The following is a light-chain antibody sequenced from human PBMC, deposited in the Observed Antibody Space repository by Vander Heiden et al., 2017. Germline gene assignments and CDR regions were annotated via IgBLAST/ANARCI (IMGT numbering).Light chain of an antibody. CDR3: QESYSTLFT. CDR2: AAS. CDR1: QSISNY. Sequence: DIQMTQSPSSVSASVGEGVTITCRASQSISNYLNWYQQKPGTAPNLLIYAASNLQSGVASRFSGRGSGTDFNLTITSLQPEDFATYYCQESYSTLFTFGPGTKVEIK. V-gene: IGKV1-39*01. J-gene: IGKJ3*01.